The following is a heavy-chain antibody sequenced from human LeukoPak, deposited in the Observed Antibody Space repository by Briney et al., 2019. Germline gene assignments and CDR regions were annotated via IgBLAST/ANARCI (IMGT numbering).Heavy chain of an antibody. CDR3: ATSGVVARGDY. CDR1: GYSISSGYY. J-gene: IGHJ4*02. D-gene: IGHD5-12*01. V-gene: IGHV4-38-2*01. CDR2: IYQSGST. Sequence: SETLSLTCAVSGYSISSGYYWGWIRQPPGKGLEWIGSIYQSGSTYYNPSLKSRVTISVDTSKNQFSLKLSSVTAADTAVYYCATSGVVARGDYWGQGTLVTVSS.